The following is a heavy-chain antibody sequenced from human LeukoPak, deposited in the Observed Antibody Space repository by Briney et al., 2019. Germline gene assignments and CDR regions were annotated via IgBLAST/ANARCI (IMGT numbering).Heavy chain of an antibody. CDR2: IYYSGST. CDR1: GGSISSSSYY. J-gene: IGHJ4*02. V-gene: IGHV4-39*01. D-gene: IGHD3-3*01. CDR3: AGHSAYYDFWSGYSTFDY. Sequence: SETLSLTCTVSGGSISSSSYYWGWIRQPPGKGLEWIGSIYYSGSTYYNPSLKSRVTISVDTSKNQFSLKLSSVTAADTAVYYCAGHSAYYDFWSGYSTFDYWGQGTLVTVSS.